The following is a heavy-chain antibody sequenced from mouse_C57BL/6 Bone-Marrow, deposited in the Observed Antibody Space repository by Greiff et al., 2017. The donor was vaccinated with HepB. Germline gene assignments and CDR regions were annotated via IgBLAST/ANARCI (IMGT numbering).Heavy chain of an antibody. D-gene: IGHD1-1*01. V-gene: IGHV14-1*01. Sequence: VQLQQSGAELVRPGASVKLSCTASGFNIKDYYMHWVKQRPEQGLEWIGRIDPEDGDTEYAPKFQGKATMTADTSSNTAYLQLSSLTSEDTAVYYCTSYYGSTCYFDYWGQGTTLTVSS. CDR3: TSYYGSTCYFDY. CDR1: GFNIKDYY. CDR2: IDPEDGDT. J-gene: IGHJ2*01.